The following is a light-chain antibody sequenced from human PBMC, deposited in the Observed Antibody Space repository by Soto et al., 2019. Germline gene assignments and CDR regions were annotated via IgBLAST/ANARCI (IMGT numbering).Light chain of an antibody. V-gene: IGKV1-27*01. Sequence: DIQMTQSPSSLSASVGDRVTITCRASQDISNYLAWYQQKPGKVPKLLIFTASTLLSGVPSRFSGSGSGTEFTLTISSLQPEDVATYYCQKYNSAPRTFGQGTKVEIK. CDR1: QDISNY. CDR2: TAS. J-gene: IGKJ1*01. CDR3: QKYNSAPRT.